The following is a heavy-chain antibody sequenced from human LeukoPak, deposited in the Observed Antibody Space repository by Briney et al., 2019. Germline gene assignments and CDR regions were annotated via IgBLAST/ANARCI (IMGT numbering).Heavy chain of an antibody. V-gene: IGHV1-2*02. CDR1: GYAFSVFY. J-gene: IGHJ4*02. CDR2: INPTSGDT. D-gene: IGHD2-2*01. Sequence: ASVTVSFTASGYAFSVFYMHWVRQAPGQGLEWMGWINPTSGDTKYAQKFQGRVTMTRDTSIATAYMELRTLKSDDTAFYYCARRSSVESSWPYDFWGQGTLVTVAS. CDR3: ARRSSVESSWPYDF.